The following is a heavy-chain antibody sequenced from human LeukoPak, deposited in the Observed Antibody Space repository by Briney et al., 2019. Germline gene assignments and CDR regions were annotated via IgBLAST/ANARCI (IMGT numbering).Heavy chain of an antibody. J-gene: IGHJ5*02. CDR1: GYTFTGYY. CDR3: ARDQGSYVWGSYRYRSWFDP. D-gene: IGHD3-16*02. V-gene: IGHV1-2*02. Sequence: ASVKVSCKASGYTFTGYYMHWVRQAPGQGLEWMGWINPNSGGTNYAQKFQGRVTMTRDTSISTAYMELSRLRSDDTAVYYCARDQGSYVWGSYRYRSWFDPWGQGTPVTVSS. CDR2: INPNSGGT.